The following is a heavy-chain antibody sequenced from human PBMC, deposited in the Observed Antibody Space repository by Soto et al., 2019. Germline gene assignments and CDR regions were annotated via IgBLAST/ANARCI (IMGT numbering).Heavy chain of an antibody. CDR1: SQSFSDYY. V-gene: IGHV4-34*01. CDR3: AKGRVRVVPAAIKGGYYYYGMDV. CDR2: IDRSGRT. J-gene: IGHJ6*02. D-gene: IGHD2-2*02. Sequence: SETLSLTCTMYSQSFSDYYWNWIRQTPGKGLEWIGEIDRSGRTKYNPSLKSRVTISVDTSKNQFSLKLSSVTAADTAVYYCAKGRVRVVPAAIKGGYYYYGMDVWGQGTTVTVSS.